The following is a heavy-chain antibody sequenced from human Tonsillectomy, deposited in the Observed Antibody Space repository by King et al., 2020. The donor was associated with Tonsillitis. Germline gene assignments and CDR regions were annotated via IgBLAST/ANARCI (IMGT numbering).Heavy chain of an antibody. D-gene: IGHD3-22*01. Sequence: VQLVESGGGLVQPGGSLRLSCAASGFSFSNNWMQWVRQAPGKGLVGVSRINDDGSTTLYADSVKGRFTVSRDNAKNTLYLQMNSLRAEDTAVYYCVKGSSGSYWGQGTLVTVSS. CDR3: VKGSSGSY. CDR1: GFSFSNNW. CDR2: INDDGSTT. J-gene: IGHJ4*02. V-gene: IGHV3-74*03.